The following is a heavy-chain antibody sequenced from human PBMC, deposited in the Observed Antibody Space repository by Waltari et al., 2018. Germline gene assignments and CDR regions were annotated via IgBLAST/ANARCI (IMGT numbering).Heavy chain of an antibody. CDR1: GGTFSSYA. CDR2: IIPIVGTA. V-gene: IGHV1-69*08. J-gene: IGHJ4*02. CDR3: ARVREMATIHYFDY. D-gene: IGHD5-12*01. Sequence: QVQLVQSGAEVKKPGSSVKVSCKASGGTFSSYAISWVRQAPGQGLEWMGRIIPIVGTANYAQKFQGRVTITADKSTSTAYMELSSLRSEDTAVYYCARVREMATIHYFDYWGQGTLVTVSS.